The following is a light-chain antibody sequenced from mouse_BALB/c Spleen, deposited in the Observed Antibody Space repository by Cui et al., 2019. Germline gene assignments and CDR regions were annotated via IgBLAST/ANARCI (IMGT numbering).Light chain of an antibody. CDR3: HQWSSCPWT. CDR2: STS. J-gene: IGKJ1*01. V-gene: IGKV4-80*01. Sequence: QIVLIQSPAIMSASLGEEATLTCSASSSVRYMHWYQQKSGTSPKLLIYSTSNLASGVPSRFSGSGSGTFYSLTISSVEAEDAADYYCHQWSSCPWTFGGGTKLEIK. CDR1: SSVRY.